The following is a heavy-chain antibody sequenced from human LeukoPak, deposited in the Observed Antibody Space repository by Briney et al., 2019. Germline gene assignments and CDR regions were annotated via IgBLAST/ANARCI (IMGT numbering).Heavy chain of an antibody. CDR2: IYTDGSRT. Sequence: GGSLRLSCAASGFTFSGYWMHWVRQAPGEGLVWVSRIYTDGSRTNYADSVWGRFTISRDNAKNTLYLQLDSLRAEDTAVYYCARGDHVGYFLDYWGQGTLVTVSS. CDR3: ARGDHVGYFLDY. J-gene: IGHJ4*02. V-gene: IGHV3-74*01. D-gene: IGHD1-26*01. CDR1: GFTFSGYW.